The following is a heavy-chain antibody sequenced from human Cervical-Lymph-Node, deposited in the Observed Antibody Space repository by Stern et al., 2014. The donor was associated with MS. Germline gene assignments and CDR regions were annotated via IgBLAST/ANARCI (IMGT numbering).Heavy chain of an antibody. D-gene: IGHD4-11*01. CDR3: ARDDDYTRRAIDY. CDR1: GYTFTYYA. J-gene: IGHJ4*02. V-gene: IGHV1-18*01. CDR2: ISPYNGNT. Sequence: QVQLVQSGAEVKEPGASVNVSCKTSGYTFTYYAISWIRQAPGQGLEWVGWISPYNGNTNFVQKLQGRVAMTTDTSTSTAYMELRSLRSDDTAVYYCARDDDYTRRAIDYWGQGTLVTVSS.